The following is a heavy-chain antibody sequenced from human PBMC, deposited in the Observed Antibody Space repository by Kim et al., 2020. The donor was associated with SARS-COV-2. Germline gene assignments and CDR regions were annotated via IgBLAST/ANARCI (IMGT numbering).Heavy chain of an antibody. Sequence: YYEDPVRGRFSNSRDNAKNSMILQMNSLRGEDTAVYYCAGEGYGAYGMDVWGQGTTVTVSS. V-gene: IGHV3-21*01. J-gene: IGHJ6*02. CDR3: AGEGYGAYGMDV. D-gene: IGHD5-12*01.